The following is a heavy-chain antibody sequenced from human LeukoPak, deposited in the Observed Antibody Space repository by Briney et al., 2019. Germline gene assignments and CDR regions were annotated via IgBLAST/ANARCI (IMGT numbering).Heavy chain of an antibody. D-gene: IGHD1-26*01. CDR1: GFTFTSYS. V-gene: IGHV3-23*01. CDR2: ISGSGGST. Sequence: QSGGSPRLSCAASGFTFTSYSMSWVRQAPGKGLEWVSAISGSGGSTYYADSVKGRFTISRDNSKNTLYLQMNSLRAEDTAVYYCANGIVGAAYWGQGTLVTVSS. CDR3: ANGIVGAAY. J-gene: IGHJ4*02.